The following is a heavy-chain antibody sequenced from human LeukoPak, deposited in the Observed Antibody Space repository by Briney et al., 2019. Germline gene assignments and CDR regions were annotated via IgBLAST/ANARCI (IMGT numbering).Heavy chain of an antibody. CDR1: GDSISTSSDY. J-gene: IGHJ5*02. V-gene: IGHV4-39*01. CDR2: ISYSGST. Sequence: SETLSLTCTVSGDSISTSSDYWGWIRQPPGGGLEWIGSISYSGSTYYKPSLKSRVTMSVDTSKNQFSLKLSSVTAADTAMYYCARQLYGDFVNWFDPWGQGTLVTVSS. CDR3: ARQLYGDFVNWFDP. D-gene: IGHD4-17*01.